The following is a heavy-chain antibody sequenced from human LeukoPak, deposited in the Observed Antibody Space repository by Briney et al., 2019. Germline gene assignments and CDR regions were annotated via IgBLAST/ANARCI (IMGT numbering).Heavy chain of an antibody. V-gene: IGHV3-21*01. CDR3: AREMAATYDAFDI. CDR1: EFTFNMYN. Sequence: GGSLRLSCAASEFTFNMYNMHWVRQAPGKGLEWVSSIGGGSNYIYYADSVKGRFTISRDNAKNSLYLQMNSLRADDTAVYYCAREMAATYDAFDIWDRGTMVTIS. D-gene: IGHD5-24*01. CDR2: IGGGSNYI. J-gene: IGHJ3*02.